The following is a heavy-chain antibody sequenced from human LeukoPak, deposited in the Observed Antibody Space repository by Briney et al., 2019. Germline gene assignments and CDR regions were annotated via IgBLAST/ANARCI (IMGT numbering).Heavy chain of an antibody. CDR2: IYYSGST. J-gene: IGHJ4*02. Sequence: PSETLSLICTDSGGSISSYYWSWIPQPPGKGLEWIGYIYYSGSTNYNPSLKSRVTISVDTSKDQFSLKLSSVTAADTAVYYCARDSSGYYRYWGQGTLVTVSS. CDR3: ARDSSGYYRY. CDR1: GGSISSYY. V-gene: IGHV4-59*01. D-gene: IGHD3-22*01.